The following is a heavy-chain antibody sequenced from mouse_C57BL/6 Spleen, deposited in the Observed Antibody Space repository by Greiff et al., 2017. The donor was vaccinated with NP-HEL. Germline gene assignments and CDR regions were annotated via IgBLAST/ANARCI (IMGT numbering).Heavy chain of an antibody. CDR3: TRWYYGSPYWYFDV. J-gene: IGHJ1*03. V-gene: IGHV1-4*01. D-gene: IGHD1-1*01. Sequence: VQLQQSGAELARPGASVKMSCKASGYTFTSYTMHWVKQRPGQGLEWIGYINPSSGYTKYNQKFKDKATLTADKSSSTAYMQLSSLTSEDSAVYYCTRWYYGSPYWYFDVWGTGTTVTVSS. CDR2: INPSSGYT. CDR1: GYTFTSYT.